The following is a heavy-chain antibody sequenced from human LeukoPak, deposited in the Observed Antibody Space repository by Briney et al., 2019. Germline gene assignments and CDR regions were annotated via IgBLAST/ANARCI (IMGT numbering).Heavy chain of an antibody. V-gene: IGHV1-46*03. Sequence: AASVKVSCKASGYTFSSYYMHWMRQAPGQGLEWMGIINPSGGSASYAQKFHGRVTMTRDTSTSTVYMELSSLRSEDTAVYYCARGAPDYYGSGSYKGGFDYWGQGTLVTVSS. J-gene: IGHJ4*02. CDR2: INPSGGSA. D-gene: IGHD3-10*01. CDR1: GYTFSSYY. CDR3: ARGAPDYYGSGSYKGGFDY.